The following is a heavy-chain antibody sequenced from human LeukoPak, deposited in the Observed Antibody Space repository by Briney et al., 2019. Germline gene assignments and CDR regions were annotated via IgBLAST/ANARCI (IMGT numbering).Heavy chain of an antibody. J-gene: IGHJ4*02. CDR2: INPNSGGT. CDR1: GYTFTGYY. CDR3: ARGSSGWPFDY. D-gene: IGHD6-19*01. V-gene: IGHV1-2*06. Sequence: ASVTVSCTASGYTFTGYYMHWVRQAPGQGLEWMGRINPNSGGTNYAQKFQGRVTMTRDTSISTAYMELSRLRSDDTAVYYCARGSSGWPFDYWGQGTLVTVSS.